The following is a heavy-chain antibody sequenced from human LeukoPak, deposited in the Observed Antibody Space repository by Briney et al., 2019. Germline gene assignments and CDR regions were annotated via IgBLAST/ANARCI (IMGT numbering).Heavy chain of an antibody. CDR2: ISGSGGST. J-gene: IGHJ4*02. CDR3: AKGVSGYSYGYYFDY. D-gene: IGHD5-18*01. V-gene: IGHV3-23*01. Sequence: GGSLRLSCAASGFTFSSYAMSWVRQAPGKGLEWVSAISGSGGSTYYADSVKGRFTISRDNSKNTLYLQMNSLRAEDTAVYYCAKGVSGYSYGYYFDYWGQGTLVTVSS. CDR1: GFTFSSYA.